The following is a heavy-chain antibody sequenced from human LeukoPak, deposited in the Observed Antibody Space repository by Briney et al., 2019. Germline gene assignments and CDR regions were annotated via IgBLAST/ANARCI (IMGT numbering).Heavy chain of an antibody. CDR3: ARGLGGSYLYYFDY. CDR2: IYYSGST. J-gene: IGHJ4*02. D-gene: IGHD1-26*01. Sequence: EPSETLSLTCTVSGGSISSSSYYWGWIRQPLGKGLEWIGSIYYSGSTYYNPSLKSRVTISVDTSKNQFSLKLSSVTAADTAVYYCARGLGGSYLYYFDYWGQGTLVTVSS. CDR1: GGSISSSSYY. V-gene: IGHV4-39*01.